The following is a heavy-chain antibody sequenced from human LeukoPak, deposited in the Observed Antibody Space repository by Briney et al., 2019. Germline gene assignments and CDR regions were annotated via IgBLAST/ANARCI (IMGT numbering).Heavy chain of an antibody. J-gene: IGHJ6*03. CDR1: GLTFRDHG. Sequence: GESLTLSCAASGLTFRDHGMSWLRQLPGKGLEWVSCITWNGRSIGYAHAVKGRFTISRDNAKNSLYLEMYSLSADDTALHHYARGVTTLSSYSSYHYMDVWGKGTTVTVSS. CDR3: ARGVTTLSSYSSYHYMDV. D-gene: IGHD4-11*01. CDR2: ITWNGRSI. V-gene: IGHV3-20*01.